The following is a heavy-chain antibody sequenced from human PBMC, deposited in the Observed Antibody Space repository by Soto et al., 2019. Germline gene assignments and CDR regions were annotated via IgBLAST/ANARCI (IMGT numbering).Heavy chain of an antibody. V-gene: IGHV1-18*01. CDR1: GYTFTSYG. Sequence: QVQLVQSGAEVKKPGASVKVSCKASGYTFTSYGISWVRQAPGQGLEGMGWISDYNGNTNYAQKLQGRVTMTTDTSTSTAYMGLRGLRSDDTAVYYCARASDSSGWYKCFDYWGQGTLVTVSS. CDR3: ARASDSSGWYKCFDY. CDR2: ISDYNGNT. J-gene: IGHJ4*02. D-gene: IGHD6-19*01.